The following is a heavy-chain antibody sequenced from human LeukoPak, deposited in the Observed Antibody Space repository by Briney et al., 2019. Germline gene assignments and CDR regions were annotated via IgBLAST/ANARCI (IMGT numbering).Heavy chain of an antibody. D-gene: IGHD6-6*01. CDR1: GGSISSYY. CDR2: IYTSGSS. J-gene: IGHJ4*02. CDR3: ARGRYSSSPEYFDY. Sequence: PSETLSLTCTVSGGSISSYYWSWIRQPAGKGLEWVGRIYTSGSSNYNPSLKSRVPISVDKSKNQFSLKLSSVTAADTAVYYCARGRYSSSPEYFDYWGQGTLVTVSS. V-gene: IGHV4-4*07.